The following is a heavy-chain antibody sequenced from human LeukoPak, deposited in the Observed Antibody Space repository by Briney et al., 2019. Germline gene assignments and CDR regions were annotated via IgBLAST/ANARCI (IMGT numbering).Heavy chain of an antibody. CDR2: ISWNSGNI. Sequence: GRSLRLSCAASGFTFDDYAMHWVRQAPGKGLEWVSGISWNSGNIGYADSVKGRFTISRDNAKNSLYLQMNSLRAEDTALYYCAKDIIPYCSSTSCYTGFDYWGQGTLVTVSS. CDR3: AKDIIPYCSSTSCYTGFDY. J-gene: IGHJ4*02. V-gene: IGHV3-9*01. D-gene: IGHD2-2*02. CDR1: GFTFDDYA.